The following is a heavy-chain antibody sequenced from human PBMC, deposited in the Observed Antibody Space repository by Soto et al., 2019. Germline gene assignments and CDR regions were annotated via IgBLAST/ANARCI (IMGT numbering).Heavy chain of an antibody. D-gene: IGHD3-10*01. CDR1: GFTFSSYA. CDR2: ISSNGGST. J-gene: IGHJ4*02. Sequence: PGGSLRLSCAASGFTFSSYAMHWVRQAPGKGLEYVSAISSNGGSTYYANSVKGRFTISRDNSKNTLYLQMGSLRAEDMSVYYCARDSDGSGSYYHDYWGQGTLVTVSS. V-gene: IGHV3-64*01. CDR3: ARDSDGSGSYYHDY.